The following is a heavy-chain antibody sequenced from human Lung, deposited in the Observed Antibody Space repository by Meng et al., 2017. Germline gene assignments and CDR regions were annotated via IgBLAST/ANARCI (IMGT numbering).Heavy chain of an antibody. V-gene: IGHV4-4*02. Sequence: QVQLQESGPGPGRPSGPLSLTCAVSGGSITSSTWWSWVRQTPGKGLEWFGEIFHSGSTNYNPPLESRVTISVDKSKNQFSLKVYSVTAADTATYYCARFDISSSGRGDYWGQGILVTVSS. CDR1: GGSITSSTW. CDR2: IFHSGST. D-gene: IGHD1-26*01. J-gene: IGHJ4*02. CDR3: ARFDISSSGRGDY.